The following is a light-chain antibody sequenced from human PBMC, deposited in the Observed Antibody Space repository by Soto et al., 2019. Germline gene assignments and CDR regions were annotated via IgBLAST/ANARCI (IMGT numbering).Light chain of an antibody. CDR1: SSDVGGYNY. V-gene: IGLV2-14*01. CDR3: SSYTSSSTLVYV. Sequence: QSVLTQPASLSGSPGQSITSSCTGTSSDVGGYNYVSWYQHHPGKAPKLMIFEVSNRPSGVSNRFSGSKSGNTASLTISGLQAEDEADYYCSSYTSSSTLVYVFGTGTKVTVL. CDR2: EVS. J-gene: IGLJ1*01.